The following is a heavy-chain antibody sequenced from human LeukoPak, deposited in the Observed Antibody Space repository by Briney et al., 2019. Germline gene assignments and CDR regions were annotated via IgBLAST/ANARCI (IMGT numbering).Heavy chain of an antibody. CDR2: ISAYNGNT. Sequence: ASVKVSCKASGYTFTSYGISWVRQAPGQGLEWMGWISAYNGNTNYAQKLQGRVTMTTDTSTSTAYMELRSLRSDDTAVYYCARDSVGYYYDSSGYLGFDYWGQGTLVTVSS. V-gene: IGHV1-18*01. D-gene: IGHD3-22*01. J-gene: IGHJ4*02. CDR1: GYTFTSYG. CDR3: ARDSVGYYYDSSGYLGFDY.